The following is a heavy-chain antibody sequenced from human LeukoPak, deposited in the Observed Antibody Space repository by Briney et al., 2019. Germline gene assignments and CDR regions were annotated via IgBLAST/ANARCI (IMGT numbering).Heavy chain of an antibody. Sequence: ASETLSLTCAVYGGSFSGYYWSWIRQPPGKGLEWIGEINHSGSTNYNPSLKSRVTISVDTSKNQFSLKLSSVTAADTAVYYCARVGDGYNRDYWGQGTLVTVSS. J-gene: IGHJ4*02. CDR1: GGSFSGYY. CDR2: INHSGST. V-gene: IGHV4-34*01. CDR3: ARVGDGYNRDY. D-gene: IGHD5-24*01.